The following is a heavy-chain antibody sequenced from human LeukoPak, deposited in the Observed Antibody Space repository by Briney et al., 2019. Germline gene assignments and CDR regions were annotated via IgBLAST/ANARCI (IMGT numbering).Heavy chain of an antibody. CDR2: IYTSGNT. D-gene: IGHD7-27*01. Sequence: SETLSLTCTVSDGSIYSYYWSWIRQSPGKGLEWIGFIYTSGNTNYNPSLKSRVTISVDTSKNQISLKLTSVTAADTAVYYCARVWGYFDNWGQGALVTVSS. CDR3: ARVWGYFDN. J-gene: IGHJ4*02. V-gene: IGHV4-59*01. CDR1: DGSIYSYY.